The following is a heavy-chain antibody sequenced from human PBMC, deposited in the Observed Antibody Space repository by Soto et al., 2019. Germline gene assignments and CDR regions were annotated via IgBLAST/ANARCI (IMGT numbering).Heavy chain of an antibody. J-gene: IGHJ1*01. CDR2: IYYSGST. D-gene: IGHD5-12*01. CDR1: GGSISSYY. Sequence: SETLSLTCTVSGGSISSYYWSWIRQPPGKGLEWIGYIYYSGSTNYNPSLKSRVTISVDTSKNQFSLKLSSVTAADTAVYYCGASAYPKYFQHWGQGTLVTVS. V-gene: IGHV4-59*08. CDR3: GASAYPKYFQH.